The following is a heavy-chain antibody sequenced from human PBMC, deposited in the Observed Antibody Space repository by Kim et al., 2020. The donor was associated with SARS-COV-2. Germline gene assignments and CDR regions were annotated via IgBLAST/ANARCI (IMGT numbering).Heavy chain of an antibody. CDR2: N. J-gene: IGHJ4*02. CDR3: ARSKRGYFDY. V-gene: IGHV6-1*01. Sequence: NAYAVSVKTRITDNPDTSTNLYSLQLNSVTTEDTAVYYCARSKRGYFDYWGQGTLVTVSS. D-gene: IGHD3-10*01.